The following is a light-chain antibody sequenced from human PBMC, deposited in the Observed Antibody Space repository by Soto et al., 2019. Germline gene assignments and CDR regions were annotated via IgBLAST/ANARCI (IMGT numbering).Light chain of an antibody. J-gene: IGKJ1*01. V-gene: IGKV1-39*01. Sequence: DIQMTQSPSSLSASVGDRVTITCRASQSISSYLNWYQQKPGKAPKVLIYAASSLQSGVPSRFSGSGSGTDFTLTISSLQPEDFATYYCQQLNNYPRTFGQGTKVDIK. CDR2: AAS. CDR3: QQLNNYPRT. CDR1: QSISSY.